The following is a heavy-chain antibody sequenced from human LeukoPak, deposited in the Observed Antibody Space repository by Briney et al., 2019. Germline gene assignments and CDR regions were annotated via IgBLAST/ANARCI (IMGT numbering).Heavy chain of an antibody. J-gene: IGHJ6*03. CDR2: ISHSGST. CDR3: AREPIAAAGTYYYMDV. Sequence: SETLSLTCAVSGGSISSGNRWSWVRQPPGKGLEWIGEISHSGSTNYNPSLKSRVTISVDTSKNQFSLKLSSVTAADTAVYYCAREPIAAAGTYYYMDVWGKGTTVTVSS. CDR1: GGSISSGNR. V-gene: IGHV4-4*02. D-gene: IGHD6-13*01.